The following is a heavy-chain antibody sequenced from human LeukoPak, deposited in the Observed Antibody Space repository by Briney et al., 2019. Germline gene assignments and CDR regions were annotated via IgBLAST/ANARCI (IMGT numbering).Heavy chain of an antibody. D-gene: IGHD3-10*01. CDR2: INPNSGGT. Sequence: GASVKVSCKASGYTFTGYYMHWVRQAPGQGREWMGWINPNSGGTNYAQKFQGRVTMTRDTSISTAHMELSRLRSDDTAVYYCARRYGSGSNDYWGQGTLVTVSS. J-gene: IGHJ4*02. V-gene: IGHV1-2*02. CDR3: ARRYGSGSNDY. CDR1: GYTFTGYY.